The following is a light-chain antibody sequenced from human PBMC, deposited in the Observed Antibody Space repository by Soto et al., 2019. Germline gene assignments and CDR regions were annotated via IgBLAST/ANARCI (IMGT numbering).Light chain of an antibody. CDR3: ASLTTTNFV. Sequence: QSALTQPASVSGSPGQSITISCTGTSSDVGAYNLVYWYQHHPDKAHKLMISEVSNRPSGVSDRFSGSKSGNTASLTISGLQAEDEADYYCASLTTTNFVFGTGTKVTVL. J-gene: IGLJ1*01. CDR2: EVS. CDR1: SSDVGAYNL. V-gene: IGLV2-14*01.